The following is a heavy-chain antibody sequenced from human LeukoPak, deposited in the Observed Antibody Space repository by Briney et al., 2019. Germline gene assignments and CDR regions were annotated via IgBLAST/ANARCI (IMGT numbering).Heavy chain of an antibody. J-gene: IGHJ4*02. V-gene: IGHV1-2*02. CDR1: GYTFTDYY. Sequence: ASVKVSCKASGYTFTDYYFHWVRQAPGQGLEWMGWVIPNSGGTNCAQKFQGRVTMTRDTSISTTYMELSSLSSDDTAVYYCARGPAAALFDYWGQGTLVTVSS. CDR2: VIPNSGGT. D-gene: IGHD6-13*01. CDR3: ARGPAAALFDY.